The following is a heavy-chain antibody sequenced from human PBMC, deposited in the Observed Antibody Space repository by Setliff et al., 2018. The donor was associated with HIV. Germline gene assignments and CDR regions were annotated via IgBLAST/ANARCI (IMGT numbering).Heavy chain of an antibody. Sequence: SSETLSLTCTVYGGSFSGYYWSWIRQPPGKGLEWIGEINHCGSTSYNPSLESRVTILVDTSKNQFSLKLNSVTAADTAVYYCARGVEVTFDYWGQGALVTVSS. D-gene: IGHD2-21*02. CDR1: GGSFSGYY. J-gene: IGHJ4*02. CDR3: ARGVEVTFDY. CDR2: INHCGST. V-gene: IGHV4-34*01.